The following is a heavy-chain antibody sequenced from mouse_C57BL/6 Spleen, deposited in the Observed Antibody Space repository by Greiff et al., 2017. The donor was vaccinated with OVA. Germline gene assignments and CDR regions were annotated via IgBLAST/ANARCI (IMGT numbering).Heavy chain of an antibody. J-gene: IGHJ4*01. Sequence: VQLQQSGPELVKPGASVKIPCKASGYTFTDYNMDWVKQSHGKSLEWIGDINPNNGGTIYNQKFKGKATLTVDKSSSTAYMELRSLTSEDTAVYYCARNDYYGSRDAMDYWGQGTSVTVSS. CDR3: ARNDYYGSRDAMDY. CDR2: INPNNGGT. CDR1: GYTFTDYN. V-gene: IGHV1-18*01. D-gene: IGHD1-1*01.